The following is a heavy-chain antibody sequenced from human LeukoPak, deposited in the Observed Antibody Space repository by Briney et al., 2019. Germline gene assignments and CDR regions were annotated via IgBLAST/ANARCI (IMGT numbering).Heavy chain of an antibody. D-gene: IGHD3-22*01. CDR1: GYTFTSYG. CDR3: ARAKDYYDSSGPGIGYFDY. J-gene: IGHJ4*02. V-gene: IGHV1-18*01. Sequence: ASVKVSCKASGYTFTSYGISWVRRAPGQGLEWMGWISAYNGNTNYAQKLQGRVTMTTDTSTSTAYMELRSLRSDDTAVYYCARAKDYYDSSGPGIGYFDYWGQGTLVTVSS. CDR2: ISAYNGNT.